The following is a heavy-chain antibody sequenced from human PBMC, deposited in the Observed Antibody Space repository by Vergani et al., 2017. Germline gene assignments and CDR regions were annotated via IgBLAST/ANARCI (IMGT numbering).Heavy chain of an antibody. J-gene: IGHJ4*02. Sequence: EVQLVQSGAEVKKPGESLRISCKGSGYSFTSYWISWVRQMPRKGLEWMGRIDPSDSYTNYSPSFQGHVTISADKSISTAYLQWSSLKASDTAMYYWARLSYPVQYSGYDDPFDYWGQGTLVTVSS. D-gene: IGHD5-12*01. CDR3: ARLSYPVQYSGYDDPFDY. V-gene: IGHV5-10-1*03. CDR2: IDPSDSYT. CDR1: GYSFTSYW.